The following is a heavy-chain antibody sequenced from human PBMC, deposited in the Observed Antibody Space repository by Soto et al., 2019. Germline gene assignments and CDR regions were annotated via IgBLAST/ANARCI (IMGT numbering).Heavy chain of an antibody. Sequence: PGGSLRLSCAASGFTFSNAWMNWVRQAPGKGLEWVGLIKSKTDGGTTDYAAPVKGSFTISIDDSKNTLYLQMISLKTEDTAVYYCTTDRWGYSGLDYWGQGTLVTVSS. CDR1: GFTFSNAW. J-gene: IGHJ4*02. D-gene: IGHD5-12*01. CDR3: TTDRWGYSGLDY. CDR2: IKSKTDGGTT. V-gene: IGHV3-15*07.